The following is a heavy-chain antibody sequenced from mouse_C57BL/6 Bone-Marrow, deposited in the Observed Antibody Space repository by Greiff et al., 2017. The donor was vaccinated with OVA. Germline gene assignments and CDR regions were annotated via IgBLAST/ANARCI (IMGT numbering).Heavy chain of an antibody. Sequence: EVKLVESGGDLVKPGGSLKLSCAASGFTFSSYGMSWVRQTPDKRLEWVATISSGGSYTYYPDSVKGRFTISRDNAKNTLYLQMSSLKSEDPAMYYCARRQAWFAYWGQGTLVTVSA. CDR3: ARRQAWFAY. J-gene: IGHJ3*01. D-gene: IGHD3-2*02. V-gene: IGHV5-6*02. CDR2: ISSGGSYT. CDR1: GFTFSSYG.